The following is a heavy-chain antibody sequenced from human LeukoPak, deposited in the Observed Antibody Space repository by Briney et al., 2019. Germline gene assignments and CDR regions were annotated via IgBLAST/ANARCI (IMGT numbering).Heavy chain of an antibody. D-gene: IGHD1-26*01. CDR3: ASLRERSYYARGFDY. Sequence: SETLSLTCAVYGGSFSGYYWSWIRQPPGKGLEWIGGIYYSGSTYYKSSLKSRVTVSVGTTKNQFSLKLSSVTASDTAVYYCASLRERSYYARGFDYWGQGTLVTVSS. CDR2: IYYSGST. V-gene: IGHV4-34*01. J-gene: IGHJ4*02. CDR1: GGSFSGYY.